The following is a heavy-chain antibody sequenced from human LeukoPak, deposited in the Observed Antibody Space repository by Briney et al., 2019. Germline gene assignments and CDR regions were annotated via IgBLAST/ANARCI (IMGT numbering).Heavy chain of an antibody. Sequence: SETLSLTCTVSGGSISSYYWSWIRQPPGKGLEWIGYIYYSGSTNYNPSLKSRVTISVDTSKNQFSLKLSSVTAADTAVYYCARDLRGSWYYDFWSGSTRQTREMDVWGKGTTVTVSS. CDR2: IYYSGST. CDR1: GGSISSYY. D-gene: IGHD3-3*01. J-gene: IGHJ6*04. CDR3: ARDLRGSWYYDFWSGSTRQTREMDV. V-gene: IGHV4-59*12.